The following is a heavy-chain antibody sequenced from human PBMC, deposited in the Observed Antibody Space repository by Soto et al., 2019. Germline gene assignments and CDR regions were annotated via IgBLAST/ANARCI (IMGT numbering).Heavy chain of an antibody. CDR2: INHSGST. CDR3: ARGTRSARKVAAAGLRAFDI. D-gene: IGHD6-13*01. Sequence: PSETLSLTCAVYGGSFSGYYWSWIRQPPGKGLEWIGEINHSGSTNYNPSLKSRVTISVDTSKNQFSLKLSSVTAADTAVYHCARGTRSARKVAAAGLRAFDIWGQGTMVTVSS. V-gene: IGHV4-34*01. CDR1: GGSFSGYY. J-gene: IGHJ3*02.